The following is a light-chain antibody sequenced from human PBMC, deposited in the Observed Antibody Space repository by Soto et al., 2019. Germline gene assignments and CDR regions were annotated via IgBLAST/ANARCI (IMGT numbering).Light chain of an antibody. J-gene: IGKJ4*01. Sequence: DIQMTQSPSSLSASVGDRVTITCRASQDISNYLNWYQHKPGRAPKLLIHAASSLESGVPSRFSGSGSGTDFTLTISSLQPEDFATYYCQQTTSFPLTFGGGTKVEIK. CDR2: AAS. V-gene: IGKV1-12*01. CDR1: QDISNY. CDR3: QQTTSFPLT.